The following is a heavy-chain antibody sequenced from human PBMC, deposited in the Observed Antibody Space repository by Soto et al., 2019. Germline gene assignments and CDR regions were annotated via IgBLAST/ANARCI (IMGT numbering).Heavy chain of an antibody. CDR3: ARGDYYGTNGPFSDAFDI. J-gene: IGHJ3*02. Sequence: PGGSLRLSCAASGFTFSTYWMSWVRQAPGKGLEWVANIKPDGSEKWYVGSVKGRFIISRDNAKNSLNLQMSSLRAEDTAVYYCARGDYYGTNGPFSDAFDIWGQGTMVTVSS. CDR1: GFTFSTYW. CDR2: IKPDGSEK. D-gene: IGHD2-8*01. V-gene: IGHV3-7*04.